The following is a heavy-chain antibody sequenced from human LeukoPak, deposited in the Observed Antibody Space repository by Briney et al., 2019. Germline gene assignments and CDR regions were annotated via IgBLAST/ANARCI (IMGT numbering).Heavy chain of an antibody. Sequence: AGGSLRLSCAASGFTFSSFSMNWVRQAPGKGLEWVSSISTSSTYKKYADSVKGRFTISRDNANNSLYLQMNSLRAEDTAVYYCARDGHEEGEFCTGGSCWSNYWGQGTLVTVSS. CDR3: ARDGHEEGEFCTGGSCWSNY. J-gene: IGHJ4*02. CDR2: ISTSSTYK. V-gene: IGHV3-21*01. D-gene: IGHD2-15*01. CDR1: GFTFSSFS.